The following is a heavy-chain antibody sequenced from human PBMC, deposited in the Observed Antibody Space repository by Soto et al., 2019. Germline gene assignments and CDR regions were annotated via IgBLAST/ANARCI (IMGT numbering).Heavy chain of an antibody. CDR1: GGSLSTNP. CDR2: TGSGTGPG. CDR3: ARRHSGGFFRFFDS. Sequence: ASVKVSCKASGGSLSTNPISWVRQAPGQGLEWMGGTGSGTGPGNHAQKFQGRLTVTADKSTSTVYMELTNLSSEDTAVYYCARRHSGGFFRFFDSWGQGTLVTVSS. J-gene: IGHJ4*02. D-gene: IGHD2-15*01. V-gene: IGHV1-69*06.